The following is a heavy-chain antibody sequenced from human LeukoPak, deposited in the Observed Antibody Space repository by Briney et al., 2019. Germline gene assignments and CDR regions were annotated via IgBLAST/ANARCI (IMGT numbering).Heavy chain of an antibody. CDR3: AREPYCSSPSCQGGCFDY. Sequence: SETLSLTCTVPGDSFSSRNFYWGWLRQSPGRGLEGIGRTFYGGSTYYNASLKSRVTISVDTSENRFSLELTSVTAADTAVYYCAREPYCSSPSCQGGCFDYWGQGALVTVSS. V-gene: IGHV4-39*02. D-gene: IGHD2-2*01. CDR1: GDSFSSRNFY. J-gene: IGHJ4*02. CDR2: TFYGGST.